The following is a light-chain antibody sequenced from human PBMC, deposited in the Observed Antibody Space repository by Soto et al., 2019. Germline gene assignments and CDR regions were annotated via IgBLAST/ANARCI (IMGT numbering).Light chain of an antibody. CDR1: SSDVGNYNL. J-gene: IGLJ3*02. Sequence: QSALTQPASVSGSPGQSITISCTGTSSDVGNYNLVSWYQQHSGKAPKLMIYDVAKRPSGVSTRFSGSKSGDTASLTVSGLQAEDEADYYCCSYAGSSTWVFGGGTKVTVL. CDR2: DVA. CDR3: CSYAGSSTWV. V-gene: IGLV2-23*02.